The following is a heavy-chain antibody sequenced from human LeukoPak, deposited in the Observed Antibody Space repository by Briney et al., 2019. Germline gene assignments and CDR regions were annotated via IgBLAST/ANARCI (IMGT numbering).Heavy chain of an antibody. CDR2: INPNSGGT. CDR1: GYTFTGYY. Sequence: ASVKVSCKASGYTFTGYYMHWVRQAPGQGLEWMGWINPNSGGTKYAQTFQGRVTMTRDTSTSTVYMELSSLKSEDTAVYYCARGLMKYNWNDGAFDIWGQGTMVTVSS. CDR3: ARGLMKYNWNDGAFDI. V-gene: IGHV1-2*02. D-gene: IGHD1-20*01. J-gene: IGHJ3*02.